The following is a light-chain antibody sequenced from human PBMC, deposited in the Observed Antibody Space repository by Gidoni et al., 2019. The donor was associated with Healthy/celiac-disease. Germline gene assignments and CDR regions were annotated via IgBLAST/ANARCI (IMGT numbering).Light chain of an antibody. V-gene: IGKV3-11*01. CDR2: DAS. CDR1: QSESSY. J-gene: IGKJ5*01. Sequence: TVLTPTPATLSLAPGGRTTLSCRASQSESSYLAWYQQKPGQAPRLLIDDASNTATCVPVRFSGSGSGTDFTLTISSLEPEDFAVYYCQQRSNWPITFGQGTRLEIK. CDR3: QQRSNWPIT.